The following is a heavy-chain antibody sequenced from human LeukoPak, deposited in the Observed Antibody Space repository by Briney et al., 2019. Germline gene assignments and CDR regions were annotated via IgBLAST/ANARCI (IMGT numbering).Heavy chain of an antibody. CDR2: INHSGST. V-gene: IGHV4-34*01. CDR3: ARGPNYVWGGYRYKYFDY. CDR1: GGSFSGYY. D-gene: IGHD3-16*02. Sequence: PSETLSLTCAVYGGSFSGYYWSWIRQPPGKGLEWIGEINHSGSTNYNPSLKSRVTISVDTSKNQFSLKLSSVTAADTAVYYCARGPNYVWGGYRYKYFDYWGQGTLVTVSS. J-gene: IGHJ4*02.